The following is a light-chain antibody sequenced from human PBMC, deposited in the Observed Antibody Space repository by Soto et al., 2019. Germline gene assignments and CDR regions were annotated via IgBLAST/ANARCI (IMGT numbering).Light chain of an antibody. Sequence: EIVMTQSPASLSVSPGERVTLSCRAGQGVTTNFAWYQQKSGQSPRLLIYDVSTRATGVPARFSGTGSEPDFTLTISGLQSEDSAVYFCQQYNNWPFSSGQGTRLEIK. CDR2: DVS. J-gene: IGKJ5*01. CDR3: QQYNNWPFS. CDR1: QGVTTN. V-gene: IGKV3-15*01.